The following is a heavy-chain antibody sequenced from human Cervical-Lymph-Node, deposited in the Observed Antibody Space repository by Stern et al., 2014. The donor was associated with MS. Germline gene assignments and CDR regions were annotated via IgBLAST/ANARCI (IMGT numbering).Heavy chain of an antibody. V-gene: IGHV1-46*01. CDR2: INPSGGST. Sequence: VQLEESGAEVKKPGASVKVSCKASGYTFTSYYMHWVRQAPGQGLEWMGIINPSGGSTSYAQKFQGRVTMTRDTSTSTVYMELSSLRSEDTAVYYCARGDYYDSSGYSPGDDYWGQGTLVTVSS. J-gene: IGHJ4*02. D-gene: IGHD3-22*01. CDR3: ARGDYYDSSGYSPGDDY. CDR1: GYTFTSYY.